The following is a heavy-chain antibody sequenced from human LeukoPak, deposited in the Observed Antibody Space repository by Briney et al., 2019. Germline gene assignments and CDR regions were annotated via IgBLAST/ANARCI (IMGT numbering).Heavy chain of an antibody. D-gene: IGHD7-27*01. J-gene: IGHJ3*02. V-gene: IGHV4-59*01. CDR3: ARDESGDRSGAFDI. CDR2: IYYSGST. Sequence: PSETLSLTCTVSGGSISSYYWSWIREPPGKGLEWIGYIYYSGSTNYNPSLKSRVTISVDTSKNQFSLKLSSVTAADTAVYYCARDESGDRSGAFDIWGQGTMVTVSS. CDR1: GGSISSYY.